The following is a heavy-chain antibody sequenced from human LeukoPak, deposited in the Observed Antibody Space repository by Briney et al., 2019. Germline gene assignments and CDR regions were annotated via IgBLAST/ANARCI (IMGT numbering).Heavy chain of an antibody. Sequence: SETLSLTCNVSGGSISGYHWSWIRQPPGKGLEWLGYIYYSGSSNYNPSLKSRVTMSADTSKNQFSLKLSSVTAADTAVYYCARVGPQEDAFDIWGQGTMVTVSS. CDR2: IYYSGSS. V-gene: IGHV4-59*01. CDR3: ARVGPQEDAFDI. J-gene: IGHJ3*02. CDR1: GGSISGYH.